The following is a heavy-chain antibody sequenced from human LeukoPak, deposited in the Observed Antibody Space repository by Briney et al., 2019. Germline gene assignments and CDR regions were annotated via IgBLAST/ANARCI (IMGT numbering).Heavy chain of an antibody. CDR1: GFTVSINY. CDR3: YTHDRAFDC. V-gene: IGHV3-53*01. CDR2: ISSGGST. Sequence: PGGSLRLSCAASGFTVSINYVSWVRQAPGKGLEWVSIISSGGSTYYADSVKGRFTISRDNSKNTLYLQMNSLRAEDTAVYYCYTHDRAFDCWGQGTLVTVSS. J-gene: IGHJ4*02.